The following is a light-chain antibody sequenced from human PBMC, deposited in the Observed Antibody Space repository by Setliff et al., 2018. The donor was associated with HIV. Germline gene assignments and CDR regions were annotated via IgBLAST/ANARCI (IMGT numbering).Light chain of an antibody. J-gene: IGLJ1*01. CDR1: RSDVGGYDY. CDR3: TSYTTSSSPYV. V-gene: IGLV2-14*03. Sequence: QFVLTQPASVSGSPGQSITISCTGTRSDVGGYDYVSWYQHHPGKAPKLIIYNVNKRPSGVSNRLSGSKSGNTASLTISGLQAEDEADYYCTSYTTSSSPYVFGTGTKGTVL. CDR2: NVN.